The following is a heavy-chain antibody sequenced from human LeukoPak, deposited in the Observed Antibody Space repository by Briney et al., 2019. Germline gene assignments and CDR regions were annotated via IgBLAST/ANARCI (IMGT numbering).Heavy chain of an antibody. CDR1: GGSMRNYY. D-gene: IGHD1-26*01. CDR3: ARQVGGSRFPD. CDR2: VYHTGST. Sequence: SETLSLTCTVSGGSMRNYYWTWIRQTPGKGLEWIGYVYHTGSTSYNPSIKSRVTISLDTSKNQFSLRLSSVAAADTAVYYCARQVGGSRFPDWGQGILVTVSS. V-gene: IGHV4-59*08. J-gene: IGHJ4*02.